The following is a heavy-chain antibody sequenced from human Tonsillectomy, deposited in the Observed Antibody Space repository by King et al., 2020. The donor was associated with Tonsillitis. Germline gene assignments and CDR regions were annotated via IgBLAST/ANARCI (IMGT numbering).Heavy chain of an antibody. CDR3: TRESDYFDSTPFDY. V-gene: IGHV3-49*04. CDR1: GFTFGDYA. D-gene: IGHD3-22*01. Sequence: VQLVESGGGLVQPGRSLRLSCIGSGFTFGDYAMSWVRQAPGKGLEWVGFSRSRAYGGTTKYAASVKGRFSISRDDSKSSAYLQMNSLKTEDTAVYYCTRESDYFDSTPFDYWGQGTLVTVSS. CDR2: SRSRAYGGTT. J-gene: IGHJ4*02.